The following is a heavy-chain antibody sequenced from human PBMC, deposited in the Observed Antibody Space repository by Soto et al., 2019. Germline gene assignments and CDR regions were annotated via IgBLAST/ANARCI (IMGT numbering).Heavy chain of an antibody. V-gene: IGHV4-39*01. CDR3: ARRHAHDFYDWSGDVP. CDR1: GGSISIGTDY. J-gene: IGHJ4*02. CDR2: IHYSGTT. Sequence: QLQLQESGPGLVKPSESLSLTCTVSGGSISIGTDYWGWIRQAPGKGLEWIGNIHYSGTTSYSPSLKRRVTISVDTSKNMFSLQLSPVTAADTAVYYCARRHAHDFYDWSGDVPWGQGTQVTVSS. D-gene: IGHD3-3*01.